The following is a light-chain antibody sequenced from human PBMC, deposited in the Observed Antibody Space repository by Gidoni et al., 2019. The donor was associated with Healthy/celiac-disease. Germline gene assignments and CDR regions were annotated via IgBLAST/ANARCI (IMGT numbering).Light chain of an antibody. CDR3: CSYAGSSTWV. Sequence: QSALTQPASVSGSPGQSITISCTGTSSDVGSDNLVSWYQQHTGKAPKLMIYEGSKRPSGVSNRFSGSKSGNTASLTISGLQAEDEADYYCCSYAGSSTWVFGGGTKLTVL. CDR2: EGS. CDR1: SSDVGSDNL. J-gene: IGLJ3*02. V-gene: IGLV2-23*01.